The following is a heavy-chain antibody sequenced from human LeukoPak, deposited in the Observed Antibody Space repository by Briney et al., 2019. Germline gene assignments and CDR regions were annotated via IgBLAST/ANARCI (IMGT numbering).Heavy chain of an antibody. CDR2: ISYDGSNK. V-gene: IGHV3-30*18. Sequence: PGGSLRLSCAASGFTFSSYGMHWVRQAPGKGLERGAVISYDGSNKYYADSVKGRFTISRDNSKNTLYLQMNSLRAEDTAVYYCSKDRLSYGYSYVSAVDYWGQGTLVTVSS. D-gene: IGHD5-18*01. CDR3: SKDRLSYGYSYVSAVDY. J-gene: IGHJ4*02. CDR1: GFTFSSYG.